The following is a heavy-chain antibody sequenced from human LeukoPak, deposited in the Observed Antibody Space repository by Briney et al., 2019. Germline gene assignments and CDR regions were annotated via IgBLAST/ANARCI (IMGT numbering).Heavy chain of an antibody. CDR2: IRYDGSNK. Sequence: GGSLRLSCAASGFTFSSYGMHWVRQAPGKGLEWVAFIRYDGSNKYYADSVKGRFTISRDNSKNTLYLQMNSLRAEDTAVYYCARANTDAFDIWGQGTMVTVSS. J-gene: IGHJ3*02. V-gene: IGHV3-30*02. CDR3: ARANTDAFDI. CDR1: GFTFSSYG.